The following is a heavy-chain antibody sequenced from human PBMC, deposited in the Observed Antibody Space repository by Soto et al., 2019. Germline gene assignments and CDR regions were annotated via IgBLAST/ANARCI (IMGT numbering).Heavy chain of an antibody. CDR1: CGSIRSGGYY. V-gene: IGHV4-31*03. CDR2: ISYTRST. Sequence: QVQLQESGPGLVKPSQTLSLTCTVSCGSIRSGGYYWGWIRQHPGKCLESIGYISYTRSTSYTPSLESRPTLQVDTSKNQFSLTLTSLTAADSDVYFWARSLCSGYVFEYYCCHGNLVTV. CDR3: ARSLCSGYVFEYY. D-gene: IGHD5-12*01. J-gene: IGHJ4*01.